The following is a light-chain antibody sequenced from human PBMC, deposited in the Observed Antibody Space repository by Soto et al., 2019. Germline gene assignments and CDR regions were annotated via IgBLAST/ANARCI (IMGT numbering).Light chain of an antibody. Sequence: EIVLTQSPGTLSLSPGERATLSCRASQSVSSYLAWYQQKPGQAPRLLIYDASNRATGIPARFSGSGSGTDFTLTISSLQPEDFATYSCQQTYRTPLTFGGGTKVDIK. CDR3: QQTYRTPLT. CDR2: DAS. V-gene: IGKV3-11*01. CDR1: QSVSSY. J-gene: IGKJ4*01.